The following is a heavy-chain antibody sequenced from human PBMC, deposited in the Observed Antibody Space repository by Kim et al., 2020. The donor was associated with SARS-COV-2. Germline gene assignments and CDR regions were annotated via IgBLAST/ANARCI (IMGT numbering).Heavy chain of an antibody. CDR3: ADQAPNSGSYSWFDP. D-gene: IGHD3-10*01. V-gene: IGHV1-69*01. J-gene: IGHJ5*02. Sequence: KVQGRVTITADESTSTAYMELSSLRSEDTSVYYCADQAPNSGSYSWFDPWGQGTLVTVSS.